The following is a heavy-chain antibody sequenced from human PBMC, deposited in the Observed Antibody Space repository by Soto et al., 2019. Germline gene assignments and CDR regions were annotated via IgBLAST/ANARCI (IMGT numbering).Heavy chain of an antibody. Sequence: PXETLSLPCAVSGGSFTSNHWWTWVRQPPGQGREWIVEIYRTGSTNYNPSLKGRVTISLDKSENQFSLKVTSLTAADTAVYYCESRDPGTSVDDWGQGTLVTVSS. J-gene: IGHJ4*02. D-gene: IGHD1-7*01. CDR3: ESRDPGTSVDD. CDR1: GGSFTSNHW. CDR2: IYRTGST. V-gene: IGHV4-4*02.